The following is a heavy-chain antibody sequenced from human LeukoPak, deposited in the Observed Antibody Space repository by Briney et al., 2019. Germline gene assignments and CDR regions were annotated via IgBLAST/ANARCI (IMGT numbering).Heavy chain of an antibody. V-gene: IGHV3-49*04. Sequence: GGSLRLSCTASEFTFGDFAISWVRQAPGKGLEWLGFIRSKDNDGTTDYAASVKGRFIISRDDSKNVAYLEMNDLKIEDTAVYYCTTLRPWIQPRWGQGTMVTVSS. D-gene: IGHD5-18*01. CDR2: IRSKDNDGTT. CDR1: EFTFGDFA. CDR3: TTLRPWIQPR. J-gene: IGHJ3*01.